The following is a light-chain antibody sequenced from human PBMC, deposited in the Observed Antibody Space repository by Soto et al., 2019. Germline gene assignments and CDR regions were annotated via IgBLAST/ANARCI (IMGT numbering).Light chain of an antibody. CDR2: AAS. CDR1: QSISNH. Sequence: DIQMTQSPSYMFASVEDRVIITCRASQSISNHLNWYQQKPGKAHKLLIFAASSLQSGVPSRFSGSRSGPDFTLTISSLQPEEFATYYCKQSYSSPPTVGKGTKVDIK. CDR3: KQSYSSPPT. V-gene: IGKV1-39*01. J-gene: IGKJ1*01.